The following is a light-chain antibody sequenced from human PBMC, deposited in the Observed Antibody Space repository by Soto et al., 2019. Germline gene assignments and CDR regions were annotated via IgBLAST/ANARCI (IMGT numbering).Light chain of an antibody. CDR3: QQYNNWPPANT. V-gene: IGKV3-15*01. Sequence: EIVMTQSPATLSVSPGKRATLSCRASQSVSSNLAWYQQKPGQAPRLLIYGASTRATGIPARFSGSGSGTDFTITISSLQSEDFAVYYCQQYNNWPPANTFGQGTKLEIK. CDR1: QSVSSN. CDR2: GAS. J-gene: IGKJ2*01.